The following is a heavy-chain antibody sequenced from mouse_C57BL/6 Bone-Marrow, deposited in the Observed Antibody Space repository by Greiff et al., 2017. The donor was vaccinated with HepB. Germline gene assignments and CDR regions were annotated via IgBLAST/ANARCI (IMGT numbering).Heavy chain of an antibody. J-gene: IGHJ2*01. CDR3: ARQDPYYFDY. V-gene: IGHV5-6*01. Sequence: EVKLMESGGDLVKPGGSLKLSCAASGFTFSSYGVSWVRQTPDKRLEWVATISSGGSYTYYPDSVKGRVTISRDNAKNTLYLQMSSLKSEDTAMYYCARQDPYYFDYWGQGTTLTVSS. CDR1: GFTFSSYG. CDR2: ISSGGSYT.